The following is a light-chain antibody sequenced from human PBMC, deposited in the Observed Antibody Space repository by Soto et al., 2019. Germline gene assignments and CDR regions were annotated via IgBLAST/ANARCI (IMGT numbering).Light chain of an antibody. V-gene: IGLV2-14*01. CDR1: SSDVGGYNY. CDR3: SSYKSSSTGVV. Sequence: QSALTQPASVSGSPGQSITISCTGTSSDVGGYNYVSWYQQHPGKAPKLIIYDVSHRPSGVSNRFSGSKSGNTASLTISGLQAEDEADYYCSSYKSSSTGVVFGGGTKVTVL. J-gene: IGLJ2*01. CDR2: DVS.